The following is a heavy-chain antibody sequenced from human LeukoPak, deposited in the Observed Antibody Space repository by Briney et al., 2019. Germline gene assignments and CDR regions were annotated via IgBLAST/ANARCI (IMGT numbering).Heavy chain of an antibody. D-gene: IGHD3-3*01. V-gene: IGHV4-34*01. CDR2: INHSGST. CDR1: GGSFSGYY. J-gene: IGHJ4*02. CDR3: ARLGFYYDFWSGYPSSFDY. Sequence: SETLSLTCAVYGGSFSGYYWSWIRQPPGKGLEWIGEINHSGSTNYNPSLKSRVTISEDTSKNQFSLKLSSVTAADTAVYYCARLGFYYDFWSGYPSSFDYWGQGTLVTVSS.